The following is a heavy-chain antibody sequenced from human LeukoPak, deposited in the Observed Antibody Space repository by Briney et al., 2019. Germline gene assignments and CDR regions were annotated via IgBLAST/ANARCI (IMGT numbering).Heavy chain of an antibody. CDR1: GFTFSSYS. CDR3: AREWVTFGGVIVNYYFDY. Sequence: GGSLRLSCAASGFTFSSYSMNWVRQAPGKGLEWVSSISSSSSYIYYADSVKGRFTISRDNAKNSLYLQMNSLRAEDTAVYYCAREWVTFGGVIVNYYFDYWGQGTLVTVSS. CDR2: ISSSSSYI. V-gene: IGHV3-21*01. D-gene: IGHD3-16*02. J-gene: IGHJ4*02.